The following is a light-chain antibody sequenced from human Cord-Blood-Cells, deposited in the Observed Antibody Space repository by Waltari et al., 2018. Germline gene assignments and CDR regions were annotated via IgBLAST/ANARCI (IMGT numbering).Light chain of an antibody. Sequence: QSALTQPRSVSGSPGQSVTISCTGTSSYVGGYNYVSWYQQHPGKAPKLMVYDVRNRPSGVPDRFSGSKSGNTASLAISGLQAEDEADYYCCSYAGSYVFGTGTKVTVL. CDR3: CSYAGSYV. J-gene: IGLJ1*01. CDR2: DVR. V-gene: IGLV2-11*02. CDR1: SSYVGGYNY.